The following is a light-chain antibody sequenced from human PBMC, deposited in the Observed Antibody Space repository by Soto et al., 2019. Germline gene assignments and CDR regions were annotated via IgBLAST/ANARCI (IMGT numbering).Light chain of an antibody. V-gene: IGLV2-23*01. J-gene: IGLJ3*02. CDR1: SSDVENYNL. CDR3: CSYAGSSSLV. Sequence: QSVLTQPASVSGSPGQSITISCTGTSSDVENYNLVSWYQQHPGKAPKLIIYEGTKRPSGVSNRFSVSKSGNTASLTISGLQAEDEADYYCCSYAGSSSLVFGGGTKLTVL. CDR2: EGT.